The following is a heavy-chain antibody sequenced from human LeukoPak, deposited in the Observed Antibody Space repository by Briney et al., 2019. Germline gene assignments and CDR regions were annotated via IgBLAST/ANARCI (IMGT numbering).Heavy chain of an antibody. CDR1: GFTFSDYY. CDR3: AKDLRAGGDYFDY. CDR2: ISWNSGNI. D-gene: IGHD1-26*01. V-gene: IGHV3-9*01. Sequence: GGSLRLSCAASGFTFSDYYMSWIRQAPGKGLEWVSGISWNSGNIGYADSVKGRFTISRDNAKNSLYLQMNSLRAEDTALYYCAKDLRAGGDYFDYWGQGTLVTVSS. J-gene: IGHJ4*02.